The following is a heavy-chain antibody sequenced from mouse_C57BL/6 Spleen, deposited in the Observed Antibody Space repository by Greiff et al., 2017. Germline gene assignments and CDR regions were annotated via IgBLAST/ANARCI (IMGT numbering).Heavy chain of an antibody. CDR3: ARGNGNYYWYFDV. CDR2: IDPSDSYT. D-gene: IGHD2-1*01. J-gene: IGHJ1*03. CDR1: GYTFTSYW. Sequence: QVHVKQPGAELVKPGASVKLSCKASGYTFTSYWMQWVKQRPGQGLEWIGEIDPSDSYTNYNQKFKGKAKLTVDTSSSTAYMQLSSLTSEDSAVYYCARGNGNYYWYFDVWGTGTTVTVSS. V-gene: IGHV1-50*01.